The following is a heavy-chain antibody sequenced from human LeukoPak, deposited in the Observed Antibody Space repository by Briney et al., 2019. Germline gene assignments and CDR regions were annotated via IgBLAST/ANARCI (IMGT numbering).Heavy chain of an antibody. V-gene: IGHV4-59*01. J-gene: IGHJ4*02. CDR1: GGSISSYY. Sequence: SETLSLTCTVSGGSISSYYWSWIRQPPGKGLEWIGYIYYSGSTNYNPSLKSRVTISVDTSKNQFSLKLSSVTAADTAVYYCASSLGGYSYGYPLGYWGQRTLVTVSS. D-gene: IGHD5-18*01. CDR2: IYYSGST. CDR3: ASSLGGYSYGYPLGY.